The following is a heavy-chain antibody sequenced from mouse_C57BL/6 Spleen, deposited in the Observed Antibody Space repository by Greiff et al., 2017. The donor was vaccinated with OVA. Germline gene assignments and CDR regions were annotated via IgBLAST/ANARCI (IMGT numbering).Heavy chain of an antibody. CDR3: ARWASYGSSSWFAY. CDR1: GYTFTSYW. CDR2: IYPGSGST. Sequence: QVQLQQPGAELVKPGASVKMSCKASGYTFTSYWITWVKQRPGQGLEWIGDIYPGSGSTNYNEKFKGKATLTVDTSSSTAYMQLSSLTSEDSAVYYCARWASYGSSSWFAYWGQGTLVTVSA. V-gene: IGHV1-55*01. J-gene: IGHJ3*01. D-gene: IGHD1-1*01.